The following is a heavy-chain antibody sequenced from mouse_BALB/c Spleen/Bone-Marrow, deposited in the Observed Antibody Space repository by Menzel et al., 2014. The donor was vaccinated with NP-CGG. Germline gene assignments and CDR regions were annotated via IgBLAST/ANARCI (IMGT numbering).Heavy chain of an antibody. D-gene: IGHD2-1*01. V-gene: IGHV1-74*01. CDR1: GYSFTRYL. Sequence: SCKASGYSFTRYLMHWVKQRPGQGLEWIGMIHPSDSETRLNQKFKDKATLTVDKSSSTAYMQLSSPTSEDSAVYYCAREKVYYGISWFAYWGQGTLVTVSA. J-gene: IGHJ3*01. CDR2: IHPSDSET. CDR3: AREKVYYGISWFAY.